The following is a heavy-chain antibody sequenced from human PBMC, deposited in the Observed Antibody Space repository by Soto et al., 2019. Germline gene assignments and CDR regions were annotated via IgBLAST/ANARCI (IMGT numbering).Heavy chain of an antibody. D-gene: IGHD2-21*02. J-gene: IGHJ4*01. CDR2: IIPIFDTT. V-gene: IGHV1-69*01. CDR1: GGTFSNSG. Sequence: QLHLVQSGAEVKKPGSSLKVSCKASGGTFSNSGISWVRQAPGQGLEWMGGIIPIFDTTNYAQKLQGRITIIADESTNPVYMELSNLRSADTGVYYCARAPILVSVTLHENYFDSWGHGPLVTVSS. CDR3: ARAPILVSVTLHENYFDS.